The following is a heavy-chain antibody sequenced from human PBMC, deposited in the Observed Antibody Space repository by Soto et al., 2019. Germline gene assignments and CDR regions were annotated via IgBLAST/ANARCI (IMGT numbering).Heavy chain of an antibody. J-gene: IGHJ4*02. CDR1: GFTFSIYA. D-gene: IGHD5-12*01. Sequence: PGGSLRLSCAASGFTFSIYAVAWIRQTPGKGLEWVSVIGAGSDGIQYVDSVKGRFSISRDNSKNTLYLHMNSLRAEDTAIYYCAKYSTSGPSRFFDRWGQGTLVTVSS. CDR2: IGAGSDGI. V-gene: IGHV3-23*01. CDR3: AKYSTSGPSRFFDR.